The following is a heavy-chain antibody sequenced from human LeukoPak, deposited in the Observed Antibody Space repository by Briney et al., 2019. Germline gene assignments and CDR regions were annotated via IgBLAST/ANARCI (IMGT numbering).Heavy chain of an antibody. Sequence: PGGSLRLSCAASGFIFSSYGVHWVRQAPGKGLVWVSRINTDGSRTSYADSVKGRFTISRDNAKNTLHLQMNSLRAEDTAVYYCARVNWNYGDYWGQGTLVTVSS. CDR1: GFIFSSYG. J-gene: IGHJ4*02. D-gene: IGHD1-20*01. CDR2: INTDGSRT. V-gene: IGHV3-74*01. CDR3: ARVNWNYGDY.